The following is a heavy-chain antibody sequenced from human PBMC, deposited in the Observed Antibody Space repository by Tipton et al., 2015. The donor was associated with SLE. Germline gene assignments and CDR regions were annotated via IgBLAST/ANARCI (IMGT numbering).Heavy chain of an antibody. D-gene: IGHD2-2*01. CDR2: ISSSSTI. V-gene: IGHV3-48*01. CDR1: GFTFSTYS. J-gene: IGHJ4*02. Sequence: GSLRLSCAASGFTFSTYSMNWVRQAPGKGLDWISYISSSSTIFYADSVKGRFTISRDNAKNSLYLQMNSLRAEDTAVYYCARGGTTWAKGDYWGQGTLVTVSS. CDR3: ARGGTTWAKGDY.